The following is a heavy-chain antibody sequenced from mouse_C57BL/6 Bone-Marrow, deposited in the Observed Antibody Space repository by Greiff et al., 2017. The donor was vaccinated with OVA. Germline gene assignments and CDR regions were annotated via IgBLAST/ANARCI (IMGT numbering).Heavy chain of an antibody. J-gene: IGHJ2*01. CDR3: AIGILITTVVGGFDY. CDR2: IYPGDGDT. V-gene: IGHV1-82*01. CDR1: GYAFSSSW. Sequence: QVQLQQSGPELVKPGASVKISCKASGYAFSSSWMNWVKQRPGKGLEWIGRIYPGDGDTNYTGKFKGKATLTADKSSSTAYMQLSSLTSEDSAVYFCAIGILITTVVGGFDYWGQGTTLTVSS. D-gene: IGHD1-1*01.